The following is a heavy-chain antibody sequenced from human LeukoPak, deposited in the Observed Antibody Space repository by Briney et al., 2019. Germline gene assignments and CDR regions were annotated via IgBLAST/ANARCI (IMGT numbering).Heavy chain of an antibody. J-gene: IGHJ6*02. Sequence: NTSETLSLTCTVSGGSISSGGYYWSWIRQHPGKGLEWIGYIYYGGSSYYNPSLKSRAVISIDTSKNQFSLKLSSLTAADTAVYYCATKGAATPYYYYGMDVWGQGTTVTVSS. CDR3: ATKGAATPYYYYGMDV. CDR1: GGSISSGGYY. V-gene: IGHV4-31*03. D-gene: IGHD2-15*01. CDR2: IYYGGSS.